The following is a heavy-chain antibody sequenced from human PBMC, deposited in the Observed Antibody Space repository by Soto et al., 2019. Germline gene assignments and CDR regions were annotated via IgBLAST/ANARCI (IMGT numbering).Heavy chain of an antibody. CDR2: ISGSGSST. V-gene: IGHV3-23*01. CDR1: GFTFTSYA. Sequence: QSGGSLRLCCSASGFTFTSYAMNWVRQAPGKGLEWVSGISGSGSSTYYADSVKGRFTISRDNSKNTLFLQMNSLRAEDTAVYYSAIPSGQFWGQGTLVTVSS. D-gene: IGHD3-10*01. CDR3: AIPSGQF. J-gene: IGHJ4*02.